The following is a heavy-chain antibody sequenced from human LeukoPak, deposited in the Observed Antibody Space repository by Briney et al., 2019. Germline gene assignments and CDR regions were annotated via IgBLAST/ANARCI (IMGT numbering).Heavy chain of an antibody. J-gene: IGHJ6*03. V-gene: IGHV4-61*02. CDR2: IYTSGST. CDR3: ARTYATYYYYYMDV. Sequence: PSETLSLTCTVSGGSISSGSYYWSWIRQPAGKGLEWIGRIYTSGSTNYNPSLKSRVPISVDTSKNQFSLKLSSVTAADTAVYYCARTYATYYYYYMDVWGKGTTVTVSS. CDR1: GGSISSGSYY. D-gene: IGHD2-8*01.